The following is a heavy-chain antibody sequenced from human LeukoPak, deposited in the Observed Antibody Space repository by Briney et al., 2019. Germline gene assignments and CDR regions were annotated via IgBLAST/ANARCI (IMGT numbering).Heavy chain of an antibody. CDR1: GGSISSYY. Sequence: SETLSLTCTVSGGSISSYYWSWIRQPPGKGLEWIGYICYSGSTNYNPSLKSRVTISVDTSKNQFSLKLSSVTAADTAVYYCARVDPYCSSTSCSFDYWGQGTLVTVSS. D-gene: IGHD2-2*01. CDR2: ICYSGST. J-gene: IGHJ4*02. V-gene: IGHV4-59*01. CDR3: ARVDPYCSSTSCSFDY.